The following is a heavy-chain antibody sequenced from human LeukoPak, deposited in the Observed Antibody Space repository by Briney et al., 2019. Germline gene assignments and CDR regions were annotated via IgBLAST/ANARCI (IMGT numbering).Heavy chain of an antibody. V-gene: IGHV4-34*01. CDR3: AGGLDCSGGSCYSSYFDY. CDR1: GGSFSGYY. Sequence: PSETLSLTCAVYGGSFSGYYWSWIRQPPGKGLEWIGEINHSGSTNYNPSLKSRVTISVDTSKNQFSLKLSSVTAADTAVYYCAGGLDCSGGSCYSSYFDYWGQGTLVTVSS. CDR2: INHSGST. J-gene: IGHJ4*02. D-gene: IGHD2-15*01.